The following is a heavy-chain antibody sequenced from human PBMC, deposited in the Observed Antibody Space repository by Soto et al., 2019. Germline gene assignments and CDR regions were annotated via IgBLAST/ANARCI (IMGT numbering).Heavy chain of an antibody. CDR3: ARVGSSGWSDY. V-gene: IGHV3-48*01. CDR2: ISSSSSTI. D-gene: IGHD6-19*01. CDR1: GFTFSSYS. J-gene: IGHJ4*02. Sequence: EVQLVESGGGLVQPGGSLRLSCAASGFTFSSYSMNWVRQAPGKGLEWVSYISSSSSTIYYADSVKGRFTISRDNAKNSLYLQMNSLRAEDTAVYYCARVGSSGWSDYWGQGTLVTVSS.